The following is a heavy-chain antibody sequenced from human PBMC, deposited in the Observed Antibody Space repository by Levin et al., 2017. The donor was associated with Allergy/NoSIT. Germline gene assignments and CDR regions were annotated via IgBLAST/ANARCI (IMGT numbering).Heavy chain of an antibody. CDR2: IFPGDSDT. V-gene: IGHV5-51*01. CDR3: VRQGQGYSYVGY. D-gene: IGHD5-18*01. J-gene: IGHJ4*02. CDR1: GYSFSNYW. Sequence: GGSLRLSCKASGYSFSNYWIGWVRQMPGNGLESMGIIFPGDSDTRYSPSFQGQVTISVDKSISTAYLQWSSLRASDTAMYYCVRQGQGYSYVGYWGQGTLVTVSS.